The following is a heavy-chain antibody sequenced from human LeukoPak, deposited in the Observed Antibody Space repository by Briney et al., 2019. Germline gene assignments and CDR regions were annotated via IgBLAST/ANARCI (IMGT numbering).Heavy chain of an antibody. J-gene: IGHJ4*02. CDR1: GGSVSSGSYY. V-gene: IGHV4-39*01. CDR3: ARYHSTWGLNY. Sequence: SETLSLTCTVSGGSVSSGSYYWGWIRQPPGKGLEWIGSIYYSGSTYYTTSLKSRVTISIDTFNNQFSLKLTSVTAADTAVYYCARYHSTWGLNYWGQGTLVTVSS. CDR2: IYYSGST. D-gene: IGHD2-2*01.